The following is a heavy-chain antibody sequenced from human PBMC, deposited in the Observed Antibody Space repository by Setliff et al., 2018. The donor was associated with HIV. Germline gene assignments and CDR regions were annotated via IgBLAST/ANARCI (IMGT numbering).Heavy chain of an antibody. D-gene: IGHD3-10*01. J-gene: IGHJ3*02. V-gene: IGHV5-51*01. CDR1: GYSFTKFW. CDR3: AMPYYYGSGNSFDI. Sequence: PGESLKISCQASGYSFTKFWIGWVRQLPGKGLEWMGIIYPGDSDSRYSPSFQGQVTISADKSISTAYLQWSSLKASDTAMYYCAMPYYYGSGNSFDIWGHGTMVTVS. CDR2: IYPGDSDS.